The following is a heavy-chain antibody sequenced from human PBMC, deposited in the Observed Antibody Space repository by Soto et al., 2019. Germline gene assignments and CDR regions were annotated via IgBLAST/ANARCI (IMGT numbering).Heavy chain of an antibody. V-gene: IGHV4-39*01. CDR3: ASLPVVPAAIFNWFDP. Sequence: QLQLQESGPGLVMPSETLSLTCTVSGGSISSSSYYWGWIRQPPGKGLEWIGSIYYSGSTYYNPSLKSRVPISVDTSKNQFSLKLSSVTAADTAVYYCASLPVVPAAIFNWFDPWGQGTLVTVSS. CDR2: IYYSGST. D-gene: IGHD2-2*01. J-gene: IGHJ5*02. CDR1: GGSISSSSYY.